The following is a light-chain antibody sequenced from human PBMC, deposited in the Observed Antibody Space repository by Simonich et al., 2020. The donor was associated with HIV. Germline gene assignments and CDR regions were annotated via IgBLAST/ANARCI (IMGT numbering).Light chain of an antibody. J-gene: IGLJ3*02. CDR1: SGSVSTNYY. Sequence: QTVVTQEPSFSVSPGGTVTLTCGLSSGSVSTNYYPSWYQQTPGQAPRTLIYSTHIRSSGVPDRFSGSILGNKAALTITGAQADDESDYYCVLYMGRGAWVFGGGTKLTVL. CDR2: STH. CDR3: VLYMGRGAWV. V-gene: IGLV8-61*01.